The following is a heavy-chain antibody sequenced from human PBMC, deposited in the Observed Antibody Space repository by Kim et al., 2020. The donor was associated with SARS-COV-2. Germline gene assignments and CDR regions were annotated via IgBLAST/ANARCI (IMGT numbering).Heavy chain of an antibody. CDR3: ARGGGYSSGWPLV. J-gene: IGHJ4*02. Sequence: SGFNFSSYEMNWVRQAPGKGLEWVSYISSSGSTIYYADSVKGRFTISRDNAKNSLYLQMNSLRAEDTAVYYCARGGGYSSGWPLVWGQGTLAT. V-gene: IGHV3-48*03. CDR1: GFNFSSYE. CDR2: ISSSGSTI. D-gene: IGHD6-19*01.